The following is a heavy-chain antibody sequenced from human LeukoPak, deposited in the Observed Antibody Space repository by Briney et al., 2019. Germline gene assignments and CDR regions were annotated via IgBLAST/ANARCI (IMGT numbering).Heavy chain of an antibody. Sequence: ASAKVSCKASGGTFSSYAISWVRQAPGQGLEWMGGIIPNFGTVNYAQKFQGRVTITADESTSTAYMELSSLRSEDTAVYYCARGEGYDILTANWFDPWGQGTLVTVSS. V-gene: IGHV1-69*01. D-gene: IGHD3-9*01. CDR2: IIPNFGTV. CDR1: GGTFSSYA. J-gene: IGHJ5*02. CDR3: ARGEGYDILTANWFDP.